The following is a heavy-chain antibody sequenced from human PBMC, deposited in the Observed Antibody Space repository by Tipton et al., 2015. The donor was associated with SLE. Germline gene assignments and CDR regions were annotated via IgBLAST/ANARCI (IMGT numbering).Heavy chain of an antibody. Sequence: TLSLTCTVSGGSISSSSYYWGWIRQPPGKGLEWIGEINHSGSTNCNPSLKSQVTISVDTSKNQFSLKLSSVTAADTAVYYCARFGYRIAVGIGNYWGQGTLVTVSS. CDR1: GGSISSSSYY. J-gene: IGHJ4*02. CDR2: INHSGST. CDR3: ARFGYRIAVGIGNY. V-gene: IGHV4-39*07. D-gene: IGHD6-19*01.